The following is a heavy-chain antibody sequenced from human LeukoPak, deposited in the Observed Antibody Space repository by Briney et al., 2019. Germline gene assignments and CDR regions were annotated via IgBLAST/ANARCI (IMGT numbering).Heavy chain of an antibody. D-gene: IGHD3-22*01. CDR2: IHPGDSDT. CDR3: ARFADSSVFGY. CDR1: GYSSTSYW. V-gene: IGHV5-51*01. Sequence: GESLKISCKGSGYSSTSYWIGWVRQMPGKGLEWMGIIHPGDSDTRYSPSFQGQVTISADKSISTAYLQWSSLKASDTAMYYCARFADSSVFGYWGQGTLVTVSS. J-gene: IGHJ4*02.